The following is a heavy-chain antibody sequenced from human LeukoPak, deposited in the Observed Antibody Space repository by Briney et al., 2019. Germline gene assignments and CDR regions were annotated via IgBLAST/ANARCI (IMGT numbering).Heavy chain of an antibody. V-gene: IGHV4-34*01. CDR1: GGSFSGYY. CDR3: ARFHPTASLDY. J-gene: IGHJ4*02. Sequence: SETLSLTCAVYGGSFSGYYWSWIRQPPGEGLEWIGEINHSGSTNYNPSLKSRVTISVDTSKNQFSLKLSSVTAADTAVYYCARFHPTASLDYWGQGTLVTVSS. CDR2: INHSGST. D-gene: IGHD5-18*01.